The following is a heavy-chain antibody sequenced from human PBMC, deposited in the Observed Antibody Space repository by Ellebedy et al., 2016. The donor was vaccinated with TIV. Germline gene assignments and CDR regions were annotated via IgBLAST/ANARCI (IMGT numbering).Heavy chain of an antibody. V-gene: IGHV3-7*01. CDR2: IDTGGSEK. CDR1: GFNFKSYW. J-gene: IGHJ4*02. D-gene: IGHD2-21*01. CDR3: ASYSFG. Sequence: PGGSLRLSCAASGFNFKSYWMSWVRHAPGKGLEAVANIDTGGSEKNYVNSVKDRFVISRDNAKNSLYLHMNSLRLEDTAIYYCASYSFGWGQGTPLTVSS.